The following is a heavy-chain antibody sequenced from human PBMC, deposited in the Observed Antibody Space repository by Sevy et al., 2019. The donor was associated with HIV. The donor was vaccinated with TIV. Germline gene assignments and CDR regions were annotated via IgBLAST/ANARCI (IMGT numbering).Heavy chain of an antibody. CDR1: GFTFDDYG. Sequence: GGSLRLSCAASGFTFDDYGMSWVRQAPGKGLEWVSGINWDGSSTGYADSVKGRFTISRDNVKNSLHLQMNSLRAEDTAFYYCAREKSCGGACYHFDHWGQGTLVTISS. CDR2: INWDGSST. V-gene: IGHV3-20*04. J-gene: IGHJ4*02. CDR3: AREKSCGGACYHFDH. D-gene: IGHD2-21*02.